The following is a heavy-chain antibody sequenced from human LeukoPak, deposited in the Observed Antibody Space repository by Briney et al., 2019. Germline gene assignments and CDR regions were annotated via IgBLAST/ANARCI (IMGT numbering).Heavy chain of an antibody. D-gene: IGHD4-17*01. CDR2: INHSGST. J-gene: IGHJ4*02. CDR3: SRAKYGDYPIDY. CDR1: GGSFSGYY. Sequence: SETLSLTCAVYGGSFSGYYWSWIRQPPGKGLEWIGEINHSGSTNYNPSLKSRVSISVDTSKNQFSLKLSSVTAADTAVYYCSRAKYGDYPIDYWGQGTLVTVSS. V-gene: IGHV4-34*01.